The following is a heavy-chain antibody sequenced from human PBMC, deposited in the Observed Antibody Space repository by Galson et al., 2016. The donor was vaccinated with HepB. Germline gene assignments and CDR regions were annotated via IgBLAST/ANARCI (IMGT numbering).Heavy chain of an antibody. CDR2: INWDDDK. Sequence: PALVKPTQTVTLTCSFSGFSLSSSGVSVGWLRQSPGKAPEWLAVINWDDDKRYKASLRTRLTITKDTSKNLVVLTMTDMDSEDTGTYFCARGHFNTTWLRTWFDPWGQGTLVTVSS. J-gene: IGHJ5*02. D-gene: IGHD3-9*01. V-gene: IGHV2-5*02. CDR3: ARGHFNTTWLRTWFDP. CDR1: GFSLSSSGVS.